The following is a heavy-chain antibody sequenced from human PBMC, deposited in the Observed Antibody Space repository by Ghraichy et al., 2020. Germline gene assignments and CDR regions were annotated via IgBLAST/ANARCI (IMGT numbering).Heavy chain of an antibody. V-gene: IGHV4-4*02. CDR3: ATDGFTSAWLPVSWFDP. CDR1: GGSISGDNW. D-gene: IGHD6-19*01. J-gene: IGHJ5*02. Sequence: SETLSLTCTVSGGSISGDNWWSWIRQPPGRGLEWIGEVSHTGTTNYNPSLKSRVTMSADKSSNQFSLRLRSVTAADTAIYYCATDGFTSAWLPVSWFDPWGQGTLVTVSS. CDR2: VSHTGTT.